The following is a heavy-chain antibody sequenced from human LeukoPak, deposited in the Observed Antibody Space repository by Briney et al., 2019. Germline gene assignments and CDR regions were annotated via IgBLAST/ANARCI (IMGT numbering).Heavy chain of an antibody. CDR2: MNPNSGNT. J-gene: IGHJ6*02. Sequence: ASVKVSCKASGYTFTSYDINWVRQATGQGLEWMGWMNPNSGNTGYAQKFQGRVTMTRYTSISTAYMELSSLRSGDTAVYYCARVLWFGEFYYYGMDVWGQGTTVTVSS. CDR1: GYTFTSYD. D-gene: IGHD3-10*01. V-gene: IGHV1-8*01. CDR3: ARVLWFGEFYYYGMDV.